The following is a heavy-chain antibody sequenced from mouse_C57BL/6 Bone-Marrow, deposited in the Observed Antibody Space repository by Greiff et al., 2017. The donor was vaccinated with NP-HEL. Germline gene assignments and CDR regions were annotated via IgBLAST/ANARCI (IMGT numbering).Heavy chain of an antibody. CDR2: IYPGDGDT. CDR3: ARPSYYEYDMDY. CDR1: GYAFSSSW. V-gene: IGHV1-82*01. Sequence: VQLQQSGPELVKPGASVKISCKASGYAFSSSWMNWVKQRPGKGLEWIGRIYPGDGDTNYNGKFKGKATLTADKSSSTAYMQLSSLTSEDSAVYFCARPSYYEYDMDYWGQGTSVTVSS. D-gene: IGHD2-4*01. J-gene: IGHJ4*01.